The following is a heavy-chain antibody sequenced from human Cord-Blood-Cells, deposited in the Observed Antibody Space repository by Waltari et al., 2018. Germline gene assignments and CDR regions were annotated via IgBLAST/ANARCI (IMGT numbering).Heavy chain of an antibody. V-gene: IGHV3-33*01. J-gene: IGHJ3*02. Sequence: QVQLVESGGGVVQPGRSLRLSCAASGFTFSSYGMHWVRQAPGKGLEWVAVIWYDGSNKYYADSVKGRFTISRDNSKNTLYLQMNSLRAEDTAVYYCARDRIAAAPGGAFDIWGQGTMVTVSS. D-gene: IGHD6-13*01. CDR3: ARDRIAAAPGGAFDI. CDR2: IWYDGSNK. CDR1: GFTFSSYG.